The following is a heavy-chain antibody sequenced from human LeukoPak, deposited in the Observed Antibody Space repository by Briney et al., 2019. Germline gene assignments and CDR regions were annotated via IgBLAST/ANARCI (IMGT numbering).Heavy chain of an antibody. Sequence: GGSLRLSCAASGFTFSSYWMSWVRQAPGKGLEWVANIKQDGSEKYYVDSVKGRFTISRDNAKNSLYLQMNSLRAEDTAVYYCARDQRGLVRAYYFDYWGQGTLVTVSS. D-gene: IGHD3-10*01. J-gene: IGHJ4*02. CDR2: IKQDGSEK. CDR3: ARDQRGLVRAYYFDY. V-gene: IGHV3-7*01. CDR1: GFTFSSYW.